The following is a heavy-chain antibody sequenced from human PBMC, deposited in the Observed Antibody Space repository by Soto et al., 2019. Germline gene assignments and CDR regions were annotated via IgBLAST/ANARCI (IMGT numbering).Heavy chain of an antibody. J-gene: IGHJ5*02. D-gene: IGHD3-10*01. Sequence: SVKVSCKASGGTFSSYAISWVRQAPGQGLEWMGGIIPIFGTANYAQKFQGRVTITADESTSTAYMELSSLRSEDTAVYYCARRVVKYYYGSGSANWFDPWGQGTLVTVSS. CDR1: GGTFSSYA. V-gene: IGHV1-69*13. CDR3: ARRVVKYYYGSGSANWFDP. CDR2: IIPIFGTA.